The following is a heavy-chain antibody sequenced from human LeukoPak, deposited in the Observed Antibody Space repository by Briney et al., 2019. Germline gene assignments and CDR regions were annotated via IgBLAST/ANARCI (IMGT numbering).Heavy chain of an antibody. CDR1: GFTFSHFA. CDR3: AKDAQRGFDYSNSLEH. D-gene: IGHD4-11*01. CDR2: IWSDATNQ. J-gene: IGHJ5*02. Sequence: PGTSLRLSFEASGFTFSHFAMHWVRQAPCKGLEGVAVIWSDATNQYYADSVKGRFTISRDDFRQTVSLQMDGLRVEATAVYYCAKDAQRGFDYSNSLEHWGQGSLVTVSS. V-gene: IGHV3-33*06.